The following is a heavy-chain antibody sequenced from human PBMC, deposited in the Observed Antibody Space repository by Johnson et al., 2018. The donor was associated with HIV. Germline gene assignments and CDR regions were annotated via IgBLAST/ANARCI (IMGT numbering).Heavy chain of an antibody. CDR1: GFTFSSYA. Sequence: VQLVESGGGLVQPGGSLRLSCAASGFTFSSYAMSWVRQAPGKGLEWVSAISGSGGSTYYADSVKGRFTISRDNSKNTLYLQMNSLRAEDTAVYYCASAGRNFWSGYDAFDIWGQGTLVTVSS. CDR2: ISGSGGST. J-gene: IGHJ3*02. CDR3: ASAGRNFWSGYDAFDI. V-gene: IGHV3-23*04. D-gene: IGHD3-3*01.